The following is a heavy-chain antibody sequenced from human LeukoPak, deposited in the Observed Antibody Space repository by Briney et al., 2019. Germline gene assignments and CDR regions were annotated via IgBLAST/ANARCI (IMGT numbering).Heavy chain of an antibody. V-gene: IGHV3-66*03. CDR1: GSTVSNNY. D-gene: IGHD3-22*01. CDR2: IYSRGST. Sequence: PGGSLRLSCAASGSTVSNNYMRWVRQAPGKGLEWVSSIYSRGSTSYVDSVKGRFTISRDNSKNTLFLQMNSLRVEDTAVYYCARDYYGPWGQGTLVTVSS. J-gene: IGHJ5*02. CDR3: ARDYYGP.